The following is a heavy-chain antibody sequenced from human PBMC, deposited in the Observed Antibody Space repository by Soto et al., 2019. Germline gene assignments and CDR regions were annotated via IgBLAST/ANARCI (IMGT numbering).Heavy chain of an antibody. CDR3: ARNGSGNYYHFDY. V-gene: IGHV3-30*03. J-gene: IGHJ4*02. CDR2: ISYDGRNK. CDR1: GFTFSSYG. Sequence: GGSLRLSCAASGFTFSSYGMHWVRQAPGKGLEWVAVISYDGRNKYYADSVKGRFTISRDNSKNTLYLQVNSLRADDTAVYYCARNGSGNYYHFDYWGQGTLVTVSS. D-gene: IGHD3-10*01.